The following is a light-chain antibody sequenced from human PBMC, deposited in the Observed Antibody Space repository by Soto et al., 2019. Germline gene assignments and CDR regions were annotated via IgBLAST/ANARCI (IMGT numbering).Light chain of an antibody. Sequence: EIVLTQSPVIVSLSPGERATLSCRASQTVDNFLAWYQLKPGKAPRLLIYDATKRASGIPVRFTGSGSGTDFILTISNIEAEDVAIYYCQQRKKWPPITVGQGTRLDSK. CDR1: QTVDNF. V-gene: IGKV3-11*01. CDR2: DAT. J-gene: IGKJ5*01. CDR3: QQRKKWPPIT.